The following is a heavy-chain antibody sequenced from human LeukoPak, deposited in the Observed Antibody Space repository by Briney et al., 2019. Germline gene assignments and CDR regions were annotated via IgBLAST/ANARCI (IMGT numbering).Heavy chain of an antibody. CDR1: RFTFSSYA. D-gene: IGHD3-10*01. Sequence: GGSLRLSCAACRFTFSSYAMSWVRQAPGKGLEWVSAISGSGGSTYYADSVKGRFAISRDNSKNTLYLQMNSLGAEDTAVYYCAKVRGSGSYSPFDYWGQGTLVTLSS. CDR2: ISGSGGST. V-gene: IGHV3-23*01. CDR3: AKVRGSGSYSPFDY. J-gene: IGHJ4*02.